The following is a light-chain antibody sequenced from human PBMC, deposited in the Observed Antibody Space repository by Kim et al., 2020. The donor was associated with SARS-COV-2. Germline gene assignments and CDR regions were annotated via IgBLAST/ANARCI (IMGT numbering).Light chain of an antibody. V-gene: IGLV3-19*01. Sequence: GQTVRITSQGTRLRSYYASWYQQKPGQAPVLVIYGKNNRPSGIPDRFSGSSSGNTASLTITGAQAEDEADYYCNSRDSSVNPLLYVFGTGTKVTVL. CDR3: NSRDSSVNPLLYV. J-gene: IGLJ1*01. CDR1: RLRSYY. CDR2: GKN.